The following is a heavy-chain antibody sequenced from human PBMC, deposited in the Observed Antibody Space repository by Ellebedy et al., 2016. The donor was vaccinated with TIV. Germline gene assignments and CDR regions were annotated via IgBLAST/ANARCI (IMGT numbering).Heavy chain of an antibody. CDR2: IYSGGTT. J-gene: IGHJ6*03. D-gene: IGHD3-16*01. Sequence: GESLKISXAVSGATVSSSYMSWVRQAPGKGLEWVSVIYSGGTTYYTDSVKGRFIISRDDSKNTVYLQMNSLRVEDTAVYYCARVDTMGGGYYYYMDVWGKGTTVTVSS. V-gene: IGHV3-53*01. CDR1: GATVSSSY. CDR3: ARVDTMGGGYYYYMDV.